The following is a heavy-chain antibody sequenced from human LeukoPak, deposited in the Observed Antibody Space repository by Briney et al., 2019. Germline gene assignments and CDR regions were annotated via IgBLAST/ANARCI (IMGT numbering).Heavy chain of an antibody. D-gene: IGHD1-7*01. J-gene: IGHJ5*02. CDR2: IYYSGST. CDR1: GGSISSYY. V-gene: IGHV4-59*01. Sequence: SETLSLTCTVSGGSISSYYWSWIRQPPGKGLEWIGYIYYSGSTNYNPSLESRVTISVDTSKNQFSLKLSSVTAADTAVYYCARAEVELELSNGQIWFDPWGQGTLVTVSS. CDR3: ARAEVELELSNGQIWFDP.